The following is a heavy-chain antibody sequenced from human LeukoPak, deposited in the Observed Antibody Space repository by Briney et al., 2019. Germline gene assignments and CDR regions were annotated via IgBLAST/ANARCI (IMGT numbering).Heavy chain of an antibody. J-gene: IGHJ4*02. D-gene: IGHD3-22*01. V-gene: IGHV3-30*04. CDR1: GFTFSSYS. Sequence: PGRSLRLSCGASGFTFSSYSMHWVRQAPGKGLEWVAVISYDGSNKYYADSVKGRFTISRDNSKNTLSLQMNSLRAEDTAVYYCAREWRYYYDSSGYAFDYWGQGTLVTVSS. CDR2: ISYDGSNK. CDR3: AREWRYYYDSSGYAFDY.